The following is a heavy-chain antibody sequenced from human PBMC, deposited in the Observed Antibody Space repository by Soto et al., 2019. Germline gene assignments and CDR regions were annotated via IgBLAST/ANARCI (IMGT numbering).Heavy chain of an antibody. CDR2: INHSGST. V-gene: IGHV4-34*01. D-gene: IGHD3-10*01. J-gene: IGHJ6*02. CDR1: CGSFSGYY. Sequence: PSETLSLTCAVYCGSFSGYYWSWIRQPPGKGLEWIGEINHSGSTNYNPSLKSRVTISVDTSKNQFSLKLSSVTAADTAVYYCARVDTMVRGARYYYYYGMDVWGQGTTVTVS. CDR3: ARVDTMVRGARYYYYYGMDV.